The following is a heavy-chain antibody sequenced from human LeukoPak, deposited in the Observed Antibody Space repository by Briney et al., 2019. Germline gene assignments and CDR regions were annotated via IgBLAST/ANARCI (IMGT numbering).Heavy chain of an antibody. V-gene: IGHV4-59*11. CDR2: VFDSGRT. Sequence: SETLSLTCTVSGGSMTTHHWNWIRQTPGKGLEWIGYVFDSGRTKENPSLKSLVTLSADTSKNQLSLRLSSVTAADTAVYYCTTIRRGNIFGYLAFWGRGIRVTVSS. CDR1: GGSMTTHH. D-gene: IGHD5-18*01. J-gene: IGHJ4*02. CDR3: TTIRRGNIFGYLAF.